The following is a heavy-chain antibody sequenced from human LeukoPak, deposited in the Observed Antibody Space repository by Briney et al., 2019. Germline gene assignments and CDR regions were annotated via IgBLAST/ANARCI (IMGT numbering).Heavy chain of an antibody. CDR1: GFTFHDYA. CDR3: AKALGSTVTTRTYFDY. V-gene: IGHV3-9*01. J-gene: IGHJ4*02. Sequence: GGSLRLSCAASGFTFHDYATHWVRQAPGKGLEWVSGLSWNAANIGYAESVRGRFTISRDNAGNSLYLQMNSLRPEDTALYYCAKALGSTVTTRTYFDYWGQGTLVTVSS. CDR2: LSWNAANI. D-gene: IGHD4-17*01.